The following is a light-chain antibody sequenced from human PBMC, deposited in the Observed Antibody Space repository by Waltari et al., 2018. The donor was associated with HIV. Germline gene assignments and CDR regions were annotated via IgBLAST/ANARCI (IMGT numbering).Light chain of an antibody. CDR3: QQYYSFPLT. CDR1: QTVLHSSSNKNH. J-gene: IGKJ4*01. V-gene: IGKV4-1*01. Sequence: DIAMTQSPDSLAVSLGEKVPINCKSSQTVLHSSSNKNHLAWYQQKAGQRPKLLIYWASTRESGVPDRFIGSGSGTYFSLTIGSLQAEDVAVYYCQQYYSFPLTFGGGTAVEIK. CDR2: WAS.